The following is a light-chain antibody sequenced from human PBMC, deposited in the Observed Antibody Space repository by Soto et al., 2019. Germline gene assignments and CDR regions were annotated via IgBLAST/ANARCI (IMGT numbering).Light chain of an antibody. J-gene: IGLJ1*01. V-gene: IGLV2-23*02. CDR3: CSYAGSSAFPFV. CDR2: EVS. CDR1: SGDVGSYDL. Sequence: QSVLTQPASVSGSPEQSITISCTGTSGDVGSYDLVSWYQQYPGKAPKLMIYEVSERPSGVSNRFSGSKSGNTASLTISGLLAEDEADYYCCSYAGSSAFPFVFGTGTKVTVL.